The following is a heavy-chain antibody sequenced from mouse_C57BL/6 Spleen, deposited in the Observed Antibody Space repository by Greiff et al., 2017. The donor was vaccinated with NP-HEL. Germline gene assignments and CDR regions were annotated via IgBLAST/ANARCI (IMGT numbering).Heavy chain of an antibody. CDR3: ARAALEGEDYYAMDY. V-gene: IGHV1-66*01. CDR2: IYPGSGNT. CDR1: GYSFTSYY. J-gene: IGHJ4*01. Sequence: VQLQQSGPELVKPGASVKISCKASGYSFTSYYIHWVKQRPGQGLEWIGWIYPGSGNTKYNEKFKGKATLTADTSSSTAYMQLSSLTSEDSAVYYCARAALEGEDYYAMDYWGQGTSVTVSS.